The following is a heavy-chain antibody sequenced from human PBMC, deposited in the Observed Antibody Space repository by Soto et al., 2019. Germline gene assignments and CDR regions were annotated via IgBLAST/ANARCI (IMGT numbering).Heavy chain of an antibody. J-gene: IGHJ4*02. Sequence: GATGKVSCKVSGYTFSDYAAIWVLQAQGQGPDSLTWISPKNDDTNYAQKCLGRSTVTAETVTGIVYRDLRGMKSGDSAVECCTRERSDLPPDHWGQGTQVTVSS. CDR2: ISPKNDDT. CDR1: GYTFSDYA. V-gene: IGHV1-18*01. D-gene: IGHD1-26*01. CDR3: TRERSDLPPDH.